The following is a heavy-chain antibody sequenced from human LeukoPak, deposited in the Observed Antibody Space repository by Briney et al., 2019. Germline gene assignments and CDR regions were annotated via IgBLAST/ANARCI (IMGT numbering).Heavy chain of an antibody. CDR3: ARGGHYKFDS. D-gene: IGHD4-17*01. J-gene: IGHJ5*01. CDR2: INPNSGDT. CDR1: GYAFTGYY. V-gene: IGHV1-2*06. Sequence: SVKVSCKASGYAFTGYYIHWVRQAPGQGLEWLGRINPNSGDTDYAQKFQGRVTMTRDTSINTAYVDLTSLKSDDTAVYDCARGGHYKFDSWGQGGLVT.